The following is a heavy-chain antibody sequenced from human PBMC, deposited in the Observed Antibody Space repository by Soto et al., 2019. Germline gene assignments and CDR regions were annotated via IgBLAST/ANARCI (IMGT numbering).Heavy chain of an antibody. J-gene: IGHJ4*02. D-gene: IGHD2-15*01. CDR2: ISSSSSTI. Sequence: HPGGSLRLSCAASGFTFSSYSMNWVRQAPGKGLEWVSYISSSSSTIYYADSVKGRFTISRDNAKNSLYLQMNSLRAEDTAVYFCASSLSVVNLYHWGQGALVTVSS. V-gene: IGHV3-48*01. CDR1: GFTFSSYS. CDR3: ASSLSVVNLYH.